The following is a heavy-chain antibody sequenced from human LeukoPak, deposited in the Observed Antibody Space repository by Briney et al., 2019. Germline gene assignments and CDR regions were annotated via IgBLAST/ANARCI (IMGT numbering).Heavy chain of an antibody. CDR3: ARRMGAYYYMDV. Sequence: PGGSLRLSCAASGFTFDDYAMSWVRQAPGRGLEWVSGINWNGGSTGYADSVKGRFTISRDNAKNCLSLEMNSLRAEDTAFYYCARRMGAYYYMDVWGTGTTVTVSS. CDR2: INWNGGST. J-gene: IGHJ6*03. V-gene: IGHV3-20*04. CDR1: GFTFDDYA. D-gene: IGHD3-16*01.